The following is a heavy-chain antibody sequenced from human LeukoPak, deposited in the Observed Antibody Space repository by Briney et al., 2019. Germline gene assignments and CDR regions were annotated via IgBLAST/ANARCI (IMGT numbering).Heavy chain of an antibody. J-gene: IGHJ4*01. CDR3: ATNSIYQASTSAQLLDL. D-gene: IGHD5-24*01. Sequence: SGPTLVNPTQTLTLTCTFSGFSLSTSGVGVGWIRQPPGKALEWLALIYWDDDKRYSPSLKSRLTITKDTSKNQVVLSMTNMDPCENANYYRATNSIYQASTSAQLLDLWGQGTLVTVSS. V-gene: IGHV2-5*02. CDR2: IYWDDDK. CDR1: GFSLSTSGVG.